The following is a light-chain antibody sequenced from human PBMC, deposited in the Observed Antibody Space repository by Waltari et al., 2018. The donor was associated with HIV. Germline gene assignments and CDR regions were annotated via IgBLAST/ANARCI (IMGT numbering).Light chain of an antibody. V-gene: IGLV3-1*01. CDR3: QAWDSSTECYV. J-gene: IGLJ1*01. Sequence: SYELTQPPSVSVSTGQTASITCSGDKLGDEYACWYQQKPGQSPVLVIYQDSKRPSGIPDRFSGSNSGNTATLTISGTQAMDESDYYCQAWDSSTECYVFGTGTKVTVL. CDR1: KLGDEY. CDR2: QDS.